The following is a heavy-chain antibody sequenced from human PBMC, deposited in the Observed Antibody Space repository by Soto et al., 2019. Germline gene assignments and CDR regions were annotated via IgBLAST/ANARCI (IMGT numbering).Heavy chain of an antibody. CDR2: INPNSGGT. J-gene: IGHJ4*02. CDR3: CRGEGGPWLGSNDH. V-gene: IGHV1-2*04. D-gene: IGHD3-16*01. CDR1: GYTFTGYY. Sequence: QVQLVQSGAEVKKPGASVKVSCKASGYTFTGYYMHWVRQAPGQGLEWMGWINPNSGGTNYAQKFQGWVTMTRDTSNSHAYMGGRKLRFDDTAGYFWCRGEGGPWLGSNDHWGPGTPVTVSS.